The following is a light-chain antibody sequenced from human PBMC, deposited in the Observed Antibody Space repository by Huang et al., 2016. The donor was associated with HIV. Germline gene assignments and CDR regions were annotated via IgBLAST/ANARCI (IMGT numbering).Light chain of an antibody. CDR2: GAS. Sequence: EIVMTQSPATLSVSPGERVILSCRASESVGSSLACYQQKPDHAPRLLIFGASTRASGVPPRFSVSGSGTEFTLSISGLQSADFAVYYCQQYDRWPPRLTFGGGTKVEIK. CDR3: QQYDRWPPRLT. J-gene: IGKJ4*01. V-gene: IGKV3-15*01. CDR1: ESVGSS.